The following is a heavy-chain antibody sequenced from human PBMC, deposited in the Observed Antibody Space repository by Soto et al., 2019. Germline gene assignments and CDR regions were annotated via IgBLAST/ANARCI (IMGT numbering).Heavy chain of an antibody. Sequence: GESLKISCKGSGYSFTGYWISCVRQMPGKGLGWMGRIDPSDSYTNYSPSFQGHVTISADKSISTAYLQWSSLKASDTAMYYCARDIVVVPAAKXYYGMDVWGQGITVTVSS. CDR1: GYSFTGYW. V-gene: IGHV5-10-1*01. D-gene: IGHD2-2*01. J-gene: IGHJ6*02. CDR2: IDPSDSYT. CDR3: ARDIVVVPAAKXYYGMDV.